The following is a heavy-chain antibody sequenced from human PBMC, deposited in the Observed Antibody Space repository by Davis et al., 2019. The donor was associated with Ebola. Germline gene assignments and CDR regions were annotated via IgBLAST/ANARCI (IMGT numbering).Heavy chain of an antibody. CDR1: GFTFSRNS. CDR2: ISSSSTTI. J-gene: IGHJ4*02. V-gene: IGHV3-48*02. D-gene: IGHD3-10*01. CDR3: ARAGMVQGVITKWDGY. Sequence: PGGSLRLSCLASGFTFSRNSMNWVRQAPGKGLEWVSYISSSSTTIYYADSVKGRFTISRDNAKNALYLQMNSLRDEDTAVYYCARAGMVQGVITKWDGYWGQGTLVTVSS.